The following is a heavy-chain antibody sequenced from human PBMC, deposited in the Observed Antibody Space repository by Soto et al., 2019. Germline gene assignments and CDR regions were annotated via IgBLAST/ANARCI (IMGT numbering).Heavy chain of an antibody. V-gene: IGHV4-34*01. J-gene: IGHJ5*02. CDR1: GGSFSGYY. Sequence: SETLSLTCAVYGGSFSGYYWSWIRQPPGKGLEWIGEINHSGSTNYNPSLKSRVTISVDTSKNQFSLKLSSVTAADTAVYYCARLGGITMVRGVIGIYNWFDRWGQGTLVIVSS. CDR2: INHSGST. D-gene: IGHD3-10*01. CDR3: ARLGGITMVRGVIGIYNWFDR.